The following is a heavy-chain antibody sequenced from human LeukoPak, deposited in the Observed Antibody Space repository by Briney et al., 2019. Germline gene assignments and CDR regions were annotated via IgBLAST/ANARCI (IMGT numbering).Heavy chain of an antibody. CDR3: ASYASGYNWLRV. J-gene: IGHJ4*02. CDR2: IHPGTGDT. Sequence: ASVKVSCKASGYTFTGYYIHWVRQAPGQGLEWMGWIHPGTGDTNYAQKFQDRVTVTRDTSIATAYMDLIRLTYDDTAVYYCASYASGYNWLRVWGQGTLVTVSS. CDR1: GYTFTGYY. V-gene: IGHV1-2*02. D-gene: IGHD1-1*01.